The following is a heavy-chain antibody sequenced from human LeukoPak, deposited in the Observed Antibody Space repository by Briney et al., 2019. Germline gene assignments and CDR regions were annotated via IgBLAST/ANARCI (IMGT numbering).Heavy chain of an antibody. CDR2: VSYTGST. CDR3: ARFRILHLSPVVGATRAYYFDY. D-gene: IGHD1-26*01. Sequence: SETLSLTCTVSGGSMNSNRYYWAWIRQPPGKGLEWIGSVSYTGSTHYNPSLKSRVTVAVAVDTSKKQFSLRLNSVTAADTAVYYCARFRILHLSPVVGATRAYYFDYWGQGTLVTVSS. CDR1: GGSMNSNRYY. V-gene: IGHV4-39*01. J-gene: IGHJ4*02.